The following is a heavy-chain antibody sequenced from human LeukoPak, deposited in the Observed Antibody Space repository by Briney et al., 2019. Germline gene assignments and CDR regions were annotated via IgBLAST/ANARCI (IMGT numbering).Heavy chain of an antibody. J-gene: IGHJ4*02. CDR2: ISSSGSTI. D-gene: IGHD5-18*01. CDR1: GFIFSDYY. CDR3: ARYGLRGYSYGALDY. Sequence: GGSLRLSCAASGFIFSDYYMSWIRQAPGKGPGWVSYISSSGSTIYYADSVKGRFTISRDNAKNSLYLQMNSLRAEDTAVYYCARYGLRGYSYGALDYWGQGTLVTVSS. V-gene: IGHV3-11*01.